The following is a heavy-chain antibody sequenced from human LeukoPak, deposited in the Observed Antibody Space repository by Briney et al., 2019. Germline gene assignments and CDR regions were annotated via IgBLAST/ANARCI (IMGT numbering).Heavy chain of an antibody. CDR1: GFTFSSYS. J-gene: IGHJ1*01. CDR2: ISGSGGST. Sequence: QSGGSLRLSCAASGFTFSSYSMNWVRHAPGKGLEWVSAISGSGGSTYYADSVKGRFTISRDNSKNTLYLQMNSLRAEDTAVYYCATQGGYYYDSSGHFQHWGQGTLVTVSS. CDR3: ATQGGYYYDSSGHFQH. D-gene: IGHD3-22*01. V-gene: IGHV3-23*01.